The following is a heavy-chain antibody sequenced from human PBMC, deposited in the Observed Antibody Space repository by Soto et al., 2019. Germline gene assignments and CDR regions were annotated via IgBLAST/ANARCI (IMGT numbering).Heavy chain of an antibody. J-gene: IGHJ4*02. CDR3: ARDQAGYSGHGGYFDY. CDR1: GGSISSGDYY. Sequence: QVQLQESGPGLVKPSQTLSLTCTVSGGSISSGDYYWSWIRQPPGKGLEWIGYIYYSGSTYYNPSLKSRVTISGDKSKNQFSLKLRSVTAADTAVYYCARDQAGYSGHGGYFDYWGQGTLVTVSS. CDR2: IYYSGST. D-gene: IGHD5-12*01. V-gene: IGHV4-30-4*01.